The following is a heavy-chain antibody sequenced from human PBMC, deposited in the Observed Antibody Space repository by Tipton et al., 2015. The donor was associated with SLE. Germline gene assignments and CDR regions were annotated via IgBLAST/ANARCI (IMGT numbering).Heavy chain of an antibody. Sequence: TLSLTCAVYGGSFSGYYWSRIRQPPGKGLEWIGEINHSGSTNYNPSLKSRVTISVDTSKNQFSLKLSSVTAADTAVYYCARNHGGNPFDYWGQGTLVTVSS. D-gene: IGHD4-23*01. CDR2: INHSGST. J-gene: IGHJ4*02. CDR3: ARNHGGNPFDY. CDR1: GGSFSGYY. V-gene: IGHV4-34*01.